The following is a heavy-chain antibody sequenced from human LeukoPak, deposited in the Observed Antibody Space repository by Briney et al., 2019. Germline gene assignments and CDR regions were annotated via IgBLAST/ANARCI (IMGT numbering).Heavy chain of an antibody. Sequence: GGSLRLSCAASGFTFSSYAMSWVRQAPGKGLEWVSAISGSGGSTYYADSVKGRFTISRDNSKNTLYLQMNSLRAEDTAVYYCARHNYGDYEYYFDYWGQGTLVTVSS. CDR3: ARHNYGDYEYYFDY. CDR2: ISGSGGST. V-gene: IGHV3-23*01. D-gene: IGHD4-17*01. J-gene: IGHJ4*02. CDR1: GFTFSSYA.